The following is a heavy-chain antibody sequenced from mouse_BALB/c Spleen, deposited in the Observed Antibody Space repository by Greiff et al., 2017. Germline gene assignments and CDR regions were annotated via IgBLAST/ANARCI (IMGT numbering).Heavy chain of an antibody. CDR3: ARGGSSGYPYAMDY. D-gene: IGHD3-1*01. CDR1: GYSITSDYA. V-gene: IGHV3-2*02. J-gene: IGHJ4*01. Sequence: EVKLQESGPGLVKPSQSLSLTCTVTGYSITSDYAWNWIRQFPGNKLEWMGYISYSGSTSYNPSLKSRISITRDTSKNQFFLQLNSVTTEDTATYYCARGGSSGYPYAMDYWGQGTSVTVSS. CDR2: ISYSGST.